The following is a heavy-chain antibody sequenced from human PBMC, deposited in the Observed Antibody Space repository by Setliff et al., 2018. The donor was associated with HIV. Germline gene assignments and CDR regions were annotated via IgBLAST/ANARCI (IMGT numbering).Heavy chain of an antibody. D-gene: IGHD1-26*01. J-gene: IGHJ3*01. CDR2: IKEDESEK. V-gene: IGHV3-7*01. Sequence: AGGSLRLSCAASGFTFRNYKFNWVRQAPGKGLECVANIKEDESEKYYVDSVKGRFTISRDNAKKSLFLQMNSLRAEDTAVYYCVRDDRYLHRGSLVAGDAFDLWGQGTMVTVSS. CDR3: VRDDRYLHRGSLVAGDAFDL. CDR1: GFTFRNYK.